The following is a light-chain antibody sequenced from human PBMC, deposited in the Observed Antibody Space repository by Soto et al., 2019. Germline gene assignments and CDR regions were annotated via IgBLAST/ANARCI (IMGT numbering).Light chain of an antibody. J-gene: IGLJ3*02. CDR1: SRDVGSYNY. Sequence: QYALTQPASVSGSPGQSITISCTGTSRDVGSYNYVSWYQQRPGKAPRLMIYDVSDRPSGISIRFSGSKSGNTASLTISGLQAEDEADYFCSSYTSSSTVVFGGGTKLTVL. CDR3: SSYTSSSTVV. CDR2: DVS. V-gene: IGLV2-14*01.